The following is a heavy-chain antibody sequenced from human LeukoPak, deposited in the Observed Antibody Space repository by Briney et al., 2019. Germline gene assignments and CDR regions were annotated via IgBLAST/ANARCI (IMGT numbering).Heavy chain of an antibody. J-gene: IGHJ4*02. CDR2: IKQDGSEK. D-gene: IGHD6-6*01. CDR3: AAYITSSGAIDY. CDR1: GFTFSDFW. V-gene: IGHV3-7*01. Sequence: GGSLRLSCAASGFTFSDFWMNWVRQAPAKGLEWVANIKQDGSEKYYVDSVKGRFTISRDNAQKSMYLQMNSLRAEDTAVYYCAAYITSSGAIDYWGQGTLVTVSS.